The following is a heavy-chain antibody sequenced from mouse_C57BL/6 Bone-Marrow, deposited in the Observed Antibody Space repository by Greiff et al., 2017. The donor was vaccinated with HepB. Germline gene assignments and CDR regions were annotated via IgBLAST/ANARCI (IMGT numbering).Heavy chain of an antibody. J-gene: IGHJ2*01. CDR3: AREDYGSSYYFEY. D-gene: IGHD1-1*01. Sequence: QVQLQQPGAELVKPGASVKLSCKASGYTFTSYWMHWVKQRPGQGLEWIGMIHPNSGSTNYNEKFKSKATLTVDKSSSTAYMQLSSLTSEDSAVYYCAREDYGSSYYFEYWGQGTTLTVSS. V-gene: IGHV1-64*01. CDR1: GYTFTSYW. CDR2: IHPNSGST.